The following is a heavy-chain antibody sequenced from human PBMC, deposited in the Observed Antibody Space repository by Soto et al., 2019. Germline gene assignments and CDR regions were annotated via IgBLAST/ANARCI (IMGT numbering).Heavy chain of an antibody. CDR2: ISSSTNYI. CDR3: AREYEDHTSTFDY. J-gene: IGHJ4*02. Sequence: EVQLVESGGGLVKPGGSLRLSCAASGFTFTTYSMNWVRQAPGKGLEWVSCISSSTNYIYYGDSMKGRFTISRDNAKKSLYLEVNSPRADDTAVYYCAREYEDHTSTFDYWGQGTLVTVSS. V-gene: IGHV3-21*01. D-gene: IGHD3-3*01. CDR1: GFTFTTYS.